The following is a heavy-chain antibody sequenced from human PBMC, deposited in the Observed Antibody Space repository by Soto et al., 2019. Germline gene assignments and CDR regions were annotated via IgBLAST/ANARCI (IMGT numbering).Heavy chain of an antibody. J-gene: IGHJ4*02. Sequence: QVQLVESGGGVVQPGRSLRLSCAASTFTFSAYDMHWARQAPGRGLEWVASISYHGRNKYYADSVKGLFTISRDNSKNTLKLQIESLRAEDTAVYYCSNGRYFGSVSYCSDLDSWGQGTLVTVSS. CDR2: ISYHGRNK. CDR3: SNGRYFGSVSYCSDLDS. V-gene: IGHV3-30*18. D-gene: IGHD3-10*01. CDR1: TFTFSAYD.